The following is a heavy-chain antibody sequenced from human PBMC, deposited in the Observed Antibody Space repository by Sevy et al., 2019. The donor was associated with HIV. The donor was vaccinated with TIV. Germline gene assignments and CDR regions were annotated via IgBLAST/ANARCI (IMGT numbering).Heavy chain of an antibody. CDR3: TREDIVLGEDNYYGMDV. D-gene: IGHD2-15*01. CDR2: IDSDGRT. CDR1: GSSVSSNY. V-gene: IGHV3-53*01. J-gene: IGHJ6*02. Sequence: GGSLRLSCVVSGSSVSSNYMSWVRQAPGKGLEWVSNIDSDGRTNYADPVRGRFTVSRETSKNTSYLEMKSLSTEDTAVYYCTREDIVLGEDNYYGMDVWGHGTTVTVSS.